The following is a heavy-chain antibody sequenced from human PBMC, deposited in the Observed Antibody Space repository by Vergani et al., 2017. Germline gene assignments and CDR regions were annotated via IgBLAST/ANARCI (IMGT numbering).Heavy chain of an antibody. V-gene: IGHV3-30*15. CDR1: GFTFRNYA. D-gene: IGHD5-18*01. CDR3: AKAETALITDYYYGMDV. Sequence: VQLLESGGGLAQPGGSLRLSCAASGFTFRNYAMTWVRQAPGKGLEWVAFIHYDSSDTHYLDSVKGRFTISRDNSKSTLYLQMSSLRAEDTGVYYCAKAETALITDYYYGMDVWCQGATVIVS. J-gene: IGHJ6*02. CDR2: IHYDSSDT.